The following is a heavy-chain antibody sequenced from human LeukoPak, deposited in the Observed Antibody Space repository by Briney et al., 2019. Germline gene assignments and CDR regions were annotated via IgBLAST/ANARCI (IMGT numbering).Heavy chain of an antibody. J-gene: IGHJ4*02. CDR3: AREISAAGGGSDS. D-gene: IGHD6-25*01. CDR1: GFILRDFW. V-gene: IGHV3-7*01. Sequence: GGSLRLSCAASGFILRDFWMAWVRQAPGKGLEWVANIKQDGSEKYYLDSVKGRFAISRDNAKNSLYLQMNSLRAEDTALYYCAREISAAGGGSDSWGQGTLVTVSS. CDR2: IKQDGSEK.